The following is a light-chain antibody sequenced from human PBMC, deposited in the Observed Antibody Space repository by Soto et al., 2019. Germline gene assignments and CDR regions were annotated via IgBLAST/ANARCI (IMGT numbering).Light chain of an antibody. CDR3: QHYDTSSWT. V-gene: IGKV3-20*01. CDR2: GAS. Sequence: EVVLTQSPGTLSLSEGERATLSCRASQSVGSTYLAWYQQKSGQAPRLLIYGASNRASGIPDRFSGSGSGTDFSLTISRLEPEDFAVYYCQHYDTSSWTFGQGTKVEIK. CDR1: QSVGSTY. J-gene: IGKJ1*01.